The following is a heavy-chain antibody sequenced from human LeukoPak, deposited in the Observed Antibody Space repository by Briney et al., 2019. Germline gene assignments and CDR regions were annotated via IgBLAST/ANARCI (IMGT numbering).Heavy chain of an antibody. V-gene: IGHV1-2*02. Sequence: ASVKVSCKTSGYTFTGSFMHWVRQAPGQGLEWMGWINPNSGGTNYAQKFQGRVTMTRDTSISTAYMELSRLRSDDTAVYYCARVWQQLVDSDFWGQGTLVTVSS. J-gene: IGHJ4*02. D-gene: IGHD6-13*01. CDR2: INPNSGGT. CDR3: ARVWQQLVDSDF. CDR1: GYTFTGSF.